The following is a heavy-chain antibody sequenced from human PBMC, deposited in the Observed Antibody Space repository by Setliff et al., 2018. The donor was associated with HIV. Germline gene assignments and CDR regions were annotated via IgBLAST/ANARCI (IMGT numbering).Heavy chain of an antibody. D-gene: IGHD3-10*01. CDR1: GQSISGYY. Sequence: ETLSLTCAVSGQSISGYYWSWIRQTPGKGLEWIGEINHGGDTNYNPPLKSRVTISVGSSYNHFSLKLSSVTAADTGVYYCASRRGIEFYFDIWGRERRSRLL. CDR3: ASRRGIEFYFDI. V-gene: IGHV4-34*01. CDR2: INHGGDT. J-gene: IGHJ4*02.